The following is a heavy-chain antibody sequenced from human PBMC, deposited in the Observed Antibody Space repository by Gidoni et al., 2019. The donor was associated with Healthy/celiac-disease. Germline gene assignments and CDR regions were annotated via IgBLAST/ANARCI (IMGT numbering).Heavy chain of an antibody. J-gene: IGHJ5*02. CDR3: AKVDGDYDLIYLNWFDP. CDR2: ISGSGGST. D-gene: IGHD4-17*01. Sequence: EVQLLESGGGLVQPGGSMRLSCAASGFTFSSYAMSWVRQAPGKGLEWVSAISGSGGSTYYADSVKGRFTISRDNSKNTLYLQMNSLRAEDTAVYYCAKVDGDYDLIYLNWFDPWGQGTLVTVSS. V-gene: IGHV3-23*01. CDR1: GFTFSSYA.